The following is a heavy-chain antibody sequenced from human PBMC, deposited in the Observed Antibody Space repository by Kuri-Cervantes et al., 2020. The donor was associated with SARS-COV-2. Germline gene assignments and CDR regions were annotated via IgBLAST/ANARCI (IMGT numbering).Heavy chain of an antibody. V-gene: IGHV3-64D*08. CDR2: ISSNGGGT. Sequence: GESLKISCSAPGFTFSNYAMHWVREAPGGGLEYVSAISSNGGGTYYADSVKGRFTISRDNSKNTLFLQMSSLRAEDTSIYYCAKVSRGSPEYYWGQGILVTVSS. CDR3: AKVSRGSPEYY. CDR1: GFTFSNYA. J-gene: IGHJ4*02. D-gene: IGHD1-26*01.